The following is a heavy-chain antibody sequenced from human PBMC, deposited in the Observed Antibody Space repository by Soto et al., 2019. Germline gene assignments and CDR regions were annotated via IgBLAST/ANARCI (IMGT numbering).Heavy chain of an antibody. J-gene: IGHJ5*02. CDR3: ARRYCSGGSCYTGRDWFDP. V-gene: IGHV1-69*01. CDR1: GGTFSTYG. Sequence: QVQLVQSGAEVKKPGSSVKVSCKASGGTFSTYGISWVRQAPGQGLEWMGGIIPIFNTANYAQKFEGRVTITADESTSTAYMDLSSLRSEDTAVYYCARRYCSGGSCYTGRDWFDPWGQGTLVTVSP. CDR2: IIPIFNTA. D-gene: IGHD2-15*01.